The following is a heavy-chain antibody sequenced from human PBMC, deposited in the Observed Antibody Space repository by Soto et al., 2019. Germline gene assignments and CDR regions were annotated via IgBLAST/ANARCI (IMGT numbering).Heavy chain of an antibody. CDR2: IYSGGST. D-gene: IGHD2-2*01. J-gene: IGHJ4*02. CDR1: GFTVSSNY. CDR3: ARASRSCGSTSCLHFDF. V-gene: IGHV3-53*01. Sequence: PGGSLRLSCAASGFTVSSNYMSWVRQAPGKGLEWVSVIYSGGSTYYADSVKGRFTISRDNSKNTLYLQMSSLRAEDTAVYYCARASRSCGSTSCLHFDFWGQGTLVTVSS.